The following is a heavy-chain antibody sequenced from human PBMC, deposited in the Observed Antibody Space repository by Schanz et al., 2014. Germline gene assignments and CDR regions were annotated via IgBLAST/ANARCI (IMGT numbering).Heavy chain of an antibody. V-gene: IGHV3-66*01. Sequence: VQLVESGGGVVRPGRSLRLSCAASGFTVSSNYMSWVRQAPGKGLEWVSVIYSGGNTYYADSVKGRFTVSRDNSKNTLYLQMNSLRAGDTAVYYCARSPRDIVVVPAARYPLYYYYGMDVWGQGTTVTVSS. D-gene: IGHD2-2*01. CDR2: IYSGGNT. CDR3: ARSPRDIVVVPAARYPLYYYYGMDV. CDR1: GFTVSSNY. J-gene: IGHJ6*02.